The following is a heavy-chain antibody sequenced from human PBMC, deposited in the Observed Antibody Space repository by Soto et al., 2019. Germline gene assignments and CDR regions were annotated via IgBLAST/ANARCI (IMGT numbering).Heavy chain of an antibody. CDR1: GGSFSGYY. D-gene: IGHD3-22*01. V-gene: IGHV4-34*01. Sequence: PSETLSLTCAVYGGSFSGYYWSWIRQPPGKGLEWIGEINHSGSTNYNPSLKSRVTISVDTSKNQFSLKLSSVTAADTAVYYCARVPYDSSGLNWFDPWGQGTLVTVSS. CDR2: INHSGST. CDR3: ARVPYDSSGLNWFDP. J-gene: IGHJ5*02.